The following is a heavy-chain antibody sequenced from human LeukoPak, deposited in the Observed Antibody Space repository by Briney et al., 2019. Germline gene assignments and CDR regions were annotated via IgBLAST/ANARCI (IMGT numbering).Heavy chain of an antibody. D-gene: IGHD6-13*01. V-gene: IGHV3-21*01. J-gene: IGHJ3*02. Sequence: PGGSLRLSCAASGFTFSSYSMNWVRQAPGKRLEWVSSISSSSSYIYYADSVKGRFTISRDNAKNSLYLQMNGLRAEDTAVYYCARDRGMLAAAFDIWGQGTMVTVSS. CDR2: ISSSSSYI. CDR3: ARDRGMLAAAFDI. CDR1: GFTFSSYS.